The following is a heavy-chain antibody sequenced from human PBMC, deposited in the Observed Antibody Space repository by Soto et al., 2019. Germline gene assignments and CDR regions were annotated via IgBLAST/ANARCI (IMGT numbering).Heavy chain of an antibody. D-gene: IGHD2-2*01. CDR1: GFTFDDYG. CDR2: INWNGGST. V-gene: IGHV3-20*01. J-gene: IGHJ3*02. Sequence: AGGSLRLSCAASGFTFDDYGMSWFRQAPGKGLEWVSGINWNGGSTGYADSVKGRFTISRDNAKNSLYLQMNSLRAEDTALYHCARGRVYCSSTSCSDAFDIWGQGTMVTVSS. CDR3: ARGRVYCSSTSCSDAFDI.